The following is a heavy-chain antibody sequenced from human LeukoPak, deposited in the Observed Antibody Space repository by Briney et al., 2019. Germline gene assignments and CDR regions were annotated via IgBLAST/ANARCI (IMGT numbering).Heavy chain of an antibody. Sequence: SETLSLTCTVSGGSISSSSYYWGWIRQPPGKGLEWIGSIYYSGSTYYNPSLKSRVTISVDTSKNQFSLKLSSVTAADTAVYYCARRGNPYCSSTSCYPLYYYYMDVWSKGTTVTVSS. D-gene: IGHD2-2*01. CDR3: ARRGNPYCSSTSCYPLYYYYMDV. CDR1: GGSISSSSYY. V-gene: IGHV4-39*01. J-gene: IGHJ6*03. CDR2: IYYSGST.